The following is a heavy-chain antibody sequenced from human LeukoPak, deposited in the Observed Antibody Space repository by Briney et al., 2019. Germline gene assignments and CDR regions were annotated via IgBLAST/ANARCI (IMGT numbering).Heavy chain of an antibody. D-gene: IGHD6-19*01. V-gene: IGHV3-23*01. Sequence: GGSLRLSCAASGFTFRIYAMSWVRQAPGKGLEWVSAISGSDGSTNYADSVKGRFSVSRDNSKNTLYLLMKSLRAEDTAVYYCAKELYGWYYDYWGQGTLVTVSS. CDR2: ISGSDGST. CDR1: GFTFRIYA. CDR3: AKELYGWYYDY. J-gene: IGHJ4*02.